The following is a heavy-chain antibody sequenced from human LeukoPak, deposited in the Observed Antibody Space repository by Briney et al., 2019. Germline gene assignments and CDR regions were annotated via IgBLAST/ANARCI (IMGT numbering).Heavy chain of an antibody. D-gene: IGHD3-10*01. Sequence: SETLSLTCTVSGGSIGPYFWSWIRQPPGKGLEWIGYISYTGSTNYNPSLKSRVTISVDTSKNQFSLQLTSVTAADTAVYYCARDDYRGVTNFDPWGQETLVTVSS. CDR2: ISYTGST. CDR1: GGSIGPYF. V-gene: IGHV4-59*01. CDR3: ARDDYRGVTNFDP. J-gene: IGHJ5*02.